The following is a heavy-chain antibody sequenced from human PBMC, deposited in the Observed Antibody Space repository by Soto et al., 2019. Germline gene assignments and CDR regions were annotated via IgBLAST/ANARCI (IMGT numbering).Heavy chain of an antibody. J-gene: IGHJ3*02. Sequence: SETLSLTCTVSGGSISSYYWSWIRQPPGKGLEWIGYIYYSGSTNYNPSLKSRVTISVDTSKNQFSLKLSSVTAADTAVYYCAGYCSSTSCYALDAFDIWGQGTMVTVSS. CDR1: GGSISSYY. V-gene: IGHV4-59*01. D-gene: IGHD2-2*03. CDR3: AGYCSSTSCYALDAFDI. CDR2: IYYSGST.